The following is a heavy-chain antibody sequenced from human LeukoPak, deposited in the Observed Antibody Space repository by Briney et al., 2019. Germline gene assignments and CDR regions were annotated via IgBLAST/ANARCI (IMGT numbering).Heavy chain of an antibody. CDR1: GDSVSSNSAA. J-gene: IGHJ6*03. CDR2: TYYRSKWYN. D-gene: IGHD1-1*01. V-gene: IGHV6-1*01. CDR3: ARVEDKIVATGKNYYYLDV. Sequence: ASQTLSLTCAISGDSVSSNSAAWNWIRQSPSRGLEWLGRTYYRSKWYNDYAVSVKSRITINPDTSKNQFSLQLNSVTPEDTAVYYCARVEDKIVATGKNYYYLDVWGKGTTVIVSS.